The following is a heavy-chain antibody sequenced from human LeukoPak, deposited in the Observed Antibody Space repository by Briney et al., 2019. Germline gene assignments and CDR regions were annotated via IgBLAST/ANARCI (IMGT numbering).Heavy chain of an antibody. J-gene: IGHJ4*02. CDR2: IIGGAGST. CDR3: AHGTMYQLDS. Sequence: PGGSLRLSCAASGFSFSSHSMSWVRQAPGKGLEWVSGIIGGAGSTYYADSVRGRFTISGDNSKNTLYLQMNSLRADDTAVYYCAHGTMYQLDSWGQGTLVTVSS. V-gene: IGHV3-23*01. D-gene: IGHD2-2*01. CDR1: GFSFSSHS.